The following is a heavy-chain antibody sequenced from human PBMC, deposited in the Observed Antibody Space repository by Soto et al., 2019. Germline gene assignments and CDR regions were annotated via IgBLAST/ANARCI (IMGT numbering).Heavy chain of an antibody. CDR1: GHRIMNFW. Sequence: EVQLVQSGADVKNPGESLKISCQASGHRIMNFWIGWVRQMPGKGLGGMGSIYPGDSDTRYSPSFQGQVTITADKSTSTAYMQWSSLEASDTDMYYCGATRAIGKYYFDYWGQGTLVTVPS. CDR2: IYPGDSDT. D-gene: IGHD2-2*01. CDR3: GATRAIGKYYFDY. V-gene: IGHV5-51*03. J-gene: IGHJ4*02.